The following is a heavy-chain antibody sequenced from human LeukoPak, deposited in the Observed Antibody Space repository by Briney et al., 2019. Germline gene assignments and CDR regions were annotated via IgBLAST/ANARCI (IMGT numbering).Heavy chain of an antibody. J-gene: IGHJ6*03. CDR1: GGTFSSYA. D-gene: IGHD2-2*01. V-gene: IGHV1-69*13. CDR2: IITIFGTA. CDR3: ASRKDIVVVPAAINYYYYMDV. Sequence: GASVKVSCKASGGTFSSYAISWVRQAPGQGLEWMGGIITIFGTANYAQKFQGRVTITADESTSTAYMELSSLRSEDTAVYYCASRKDIVVVPAAINYYYYMDVWGKGTTVTVSS.